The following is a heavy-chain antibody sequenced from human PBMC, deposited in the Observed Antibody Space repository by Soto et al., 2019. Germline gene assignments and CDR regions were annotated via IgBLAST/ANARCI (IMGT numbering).Heavy chain of an antibody. CDR1: GYTFSDYY. CDR3: AREPATAKPEGVDF. D-gene: IGHD1-1*01. CDR2: INPNSGGT. V-gene: IGHV1-2*02. J-gene: IGHJ4*02. Sequence: ASVKVSCKASGYTFSDYYIHWVRQAPGQGLEWMGWINPNSGGTKYAPKFQGGVTMTRDTSITTAYMELSRPRSGDTAVYYCAREPATAKPEGVDFWGQGTLVTVSS.